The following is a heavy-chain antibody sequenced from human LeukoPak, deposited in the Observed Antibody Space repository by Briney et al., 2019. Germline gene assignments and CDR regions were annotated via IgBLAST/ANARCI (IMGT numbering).Heavy chain of an antibody. CDR1: GGSIRDAAYY. Sequence: ASQTLSLTCTVSGGSIRDAAYYWSCIRQPPGEGLKWIGYIYYSGSTPYNPSLRSRVTLSVDTTKNQFSLKLSSVTAADTGLYYCARRTVTNGWFRIDYWGQGSLVIVSS. D-gene: IGHD6-19*01. CDR3: ARRTVTNGWFRIDY. J-gene: IGHJ4*02. V-gene: IGHV4-30-4*01. CDR2: IYYSGST.